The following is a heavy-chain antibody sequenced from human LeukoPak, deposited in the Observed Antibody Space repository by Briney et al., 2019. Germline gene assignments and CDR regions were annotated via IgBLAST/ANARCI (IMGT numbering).Heavy chain of an antibody. D-gene: IGHD1-26*01. Sequence: PSETLSLTCTVSGGSISSSSYYWGWIRQPPGKGLEWIGSIYYSGSTYYNPSLKSRVTISVDTSKNQFSLKLSSVTAADTAVYYCARHEWELPYNWFDPWGQGTLVTVSS. CDR3: ARHEWELPYNWFDP. CDR1: GGSISSSSYY. V-gene: IGHV4-39*01. J-gene: IGHJ5*02. CDR2: IYYSGST.